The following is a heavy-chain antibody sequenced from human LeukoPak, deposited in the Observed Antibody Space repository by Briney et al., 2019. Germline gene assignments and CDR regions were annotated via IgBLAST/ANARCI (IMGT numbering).Heavy chain of an antibody. J-gene: IGHJ4*02. CDR2: ITYRGSG. Sequence: SSETLSLTCAVYNGFDSYYMTKVRQPPGKGLEWVGEITYRGSGNYNPSLKGRATISINVSQRQFSLSLRSVTAADTATYYCGVYGGDWRFDFWGQGTPITVSS. CDR1: NGFDSYY. V-gene: IGHV4-34*01. D-gene: IGHD2-21*02. CDR3: GVYGGDWRFDF.